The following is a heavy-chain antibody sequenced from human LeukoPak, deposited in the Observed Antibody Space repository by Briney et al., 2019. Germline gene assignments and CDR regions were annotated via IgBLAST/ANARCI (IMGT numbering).Heavy chain of an antibody. Sequence: PSETLSLTCTVSGDSISSGNYYWSWIRQPAGKGLEWIRRIYTSGSTNYNPSLKSRVTISVDTSKNQFSLELSSVTAADTAVYYCACGYYDTSGSYFFDYWGQGTLVTVSS. V-gene: IGHV4-61*02. CDR1: GDSISSGNYY. J-gene: IGHJ4*02. CDR3: ACGYYDTSGSYFFDY. CDR2: IYTSGST. D-gene: IGHD3-22*01.